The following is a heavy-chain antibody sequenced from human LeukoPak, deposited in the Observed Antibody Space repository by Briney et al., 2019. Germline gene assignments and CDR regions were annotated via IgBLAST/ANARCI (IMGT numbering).Heavy chain of an antibody. CDR1: GGSISSYY. CDR2: IYTSGST. D-gene: IGHD2-15*01. CDR3: AREIGHCSGGSCYIFYFDY. J-gene: IGHJ4*02. V-gene: IGHV4-4*07. Sequence: SETLSLTCTVSGGSISSYYWSWIRQPAGKGLEWIGRIYTSGSTNYNPSLKSRVTMSVDTSKNQFSLKLSSVTAADTAVYYCAREIGHCSGGSCYIFYFDYWGQGTLVTVSS.